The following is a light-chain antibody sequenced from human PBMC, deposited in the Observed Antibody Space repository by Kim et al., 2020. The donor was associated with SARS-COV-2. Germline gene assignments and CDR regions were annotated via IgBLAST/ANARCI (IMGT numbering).Light chain of an antibody. V-gene: IGLV10-54*01. CDR3: SAWDSSLSAWV. Sequence: QAGLTQPPSVSKDLRQTATLTCTGNSNNVGNRGAAWLQQHQGHPPKLLSYRNNNRPSGISERLSASRSENTASLTITGLQPEDEADYYCSAWDSSLSAWVFGGGTQLTVL. CDR2: RNN. J-gene: IGLJ3*02. CDR1: SNNVGNRG.